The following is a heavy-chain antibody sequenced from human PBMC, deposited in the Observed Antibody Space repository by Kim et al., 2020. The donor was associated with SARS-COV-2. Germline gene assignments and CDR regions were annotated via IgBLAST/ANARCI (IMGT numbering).Heavy chain of an antibody. D-gene: IGHD6-25*01. CDR3: ARARAAAFKGANDY. CDR1: GFTFGDYG. CDR2: INWNGGST. J-gene: IGHJ4*02. V-gene: IGHV3-20*04. Sequence: GSLRLSCAASGFTFGDYGMTWVRQVPGKGLECVSGINWNGGSTDYADSVKGRFTISRDNAKNSLYLQMNSLRAEDTPLYYCARARAAAFKGANDYWGQG.